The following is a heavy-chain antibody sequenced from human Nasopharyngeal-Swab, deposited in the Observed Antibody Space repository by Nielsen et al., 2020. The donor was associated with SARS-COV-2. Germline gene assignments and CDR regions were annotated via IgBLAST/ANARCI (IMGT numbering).Heavy chain of an antibody. CDR2: IIPILGIA. V-gene: IGHV1-69*04. J-gene: IGHJ4*02. D-gene: IGHD6-13*01. Sequence: SVKVSCKASRGTFSSYAISWVRQAPGQGLEWMGRIIPILGIANYAQKFQGRVTITADKSTSTAYMELSSLRSDDTAVYYCARESIAAAGRDFDYWGQGTLVTVSS. CDR3: ARESIAAAGRDFDY. CDR1: RGTFSSYA.